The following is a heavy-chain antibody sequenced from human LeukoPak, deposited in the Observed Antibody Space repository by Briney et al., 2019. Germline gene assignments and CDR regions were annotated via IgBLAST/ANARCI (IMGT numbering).Heavy chain of an antibody. Sequence: GGSLRLSCAASGFTFSSYAMSWVRQTPGKGLEWVSAISGSGGSTYYADSVKGRFTISRDNSKNTLYLQMNSLRAEDTAVYYCAKDGLPVAATLYYFDYWGQGTLVTVSS. J-gene: IGHJ4*02. V-gene: IGHV3-23*01. CDR1: GFTFSSYA. D-gene: IGHD2-15*01. CDR3: AKDGLPVAATLYYFDY. CDR2: ISGSGGST.